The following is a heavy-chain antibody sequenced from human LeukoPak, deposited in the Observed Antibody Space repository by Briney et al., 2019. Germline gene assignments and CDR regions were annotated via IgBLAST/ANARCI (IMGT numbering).Heavy chain of an antibody. J-gene: IGHJ4*02. D-gene: IGHD4-23*01. CDR1: GFSVSSNY. Sequence: GGSLRLSCAASGFSVSSNYMSWVRQAPGKGLEWVSVIYSGGSTYYADSVKGRFTISRDNSKNTLYLQMNSLRAEDTAVYFCARDIANYGGNSGDYWGQGTLVTVSS. V-gene: IGHV3-66*01. CDR2: IYSGGST. CDR3: ARDIANYGGNSGDY.